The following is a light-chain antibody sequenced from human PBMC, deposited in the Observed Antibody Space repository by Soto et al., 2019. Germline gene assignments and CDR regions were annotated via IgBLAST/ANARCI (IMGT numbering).Light chain of an antibody. CDR2: QVT. Sequence: QSVLTQPASVSGSPGQSITISCTGTSSDVGGYNYVSWYQHHPGKVPTLMIFQVTKRPSGVSDRFYGSKSGNTASLTISGLQAEDEADYFCSSYTTSATYVFGTGTKVTVL. CDR3: SSYTTSATYV. J-gene: IGLJ1*01. V-gene: IGLV2-14*01. CDR1: SSDVGGYNY.